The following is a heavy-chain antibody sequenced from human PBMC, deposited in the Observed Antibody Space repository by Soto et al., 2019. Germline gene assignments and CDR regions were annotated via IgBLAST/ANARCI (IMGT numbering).Heavy chain of an antibody. CDR2: VYYSGST. CDR1: GGSISSYY. J-gene: IGHJ4*02. Sequence: QVQLQESGPGLVKPSETLSLTCSVSGGSISSYYWSWIRQPPGKGLEWIGYVYYSGSTNYNPSLKSRVTISVDTSKNQFSLKLSSVTAADTAVYYCARSSSSWTPFLDYWGQGTLVTVSS. V-gene: IGHV4-59*08. D-gene: IGHD6-13*01. CDR3: ARSSSSWTPFLDY.